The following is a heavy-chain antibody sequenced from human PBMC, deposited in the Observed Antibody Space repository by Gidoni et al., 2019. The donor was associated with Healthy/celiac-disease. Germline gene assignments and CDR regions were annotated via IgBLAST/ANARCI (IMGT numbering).Heavy chain of an antibody. CDR1: GFTFSDYY. Sequence: QVQLVESGGGLVKPGGSMRLSCAASGFTFSDYYLSWIRQAPGKGLEWVSYISSSSSYTNYADSVKGRFTISRDNAKNSLYLQMNSLRAEDTAVYYCARGGGESRYNWNDADNWFDPWGQGTLVTVSS. D-gene: IGHD1-1*01. V-gene: IGHV3-11*06. CDR3: ARGGGESRYNWNDADNWFDP. CDR2: ISSSSSYT. J-gene: IGHJ5*02.